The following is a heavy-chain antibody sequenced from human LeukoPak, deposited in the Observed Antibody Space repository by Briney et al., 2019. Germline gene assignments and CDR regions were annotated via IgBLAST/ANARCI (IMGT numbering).Heavy chain of an antibody. CDR3: ARGPLNYYDSSGYSKFNDY. J-gene: IGHJ4*02. V-gene: IGHV1-18*01. CDR2: ISAYNGNT. Sequence: ASVKVSCKASGYTFTSYGISWVRQAPGQGLEWMGWISAYNGNTNYAQKLQGRVTMTTDTSTSTAYMELRSLRSDDTAVYYCARGPLNYYDSSGYSKFNDYWGQGTLVTVSS. CDR1: GYTFTSYG. D-gene: IGHD3-22*01.